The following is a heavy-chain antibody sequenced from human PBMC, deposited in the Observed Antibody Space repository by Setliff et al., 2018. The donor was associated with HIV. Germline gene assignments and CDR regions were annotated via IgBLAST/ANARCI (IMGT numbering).Heavy chain of an antibody. V-gene: IGHV3-74*03. J-gene: IGHJ4*02. D-gene: IGHD5-18*01. CDR3: ARDTKYSTSSFGF. Sequence: GESLKISCAASGFAFSTYWMHWVRQAPGKGPAWVALINSDGSSTAYADYVRGRFTISRDNARNILYLQVNGLKADDTAVYYCARDTKYSTSSFGFWGQGTLVTVSS. CDR1: GFAFSTYW. CDR2: INSDGSST.